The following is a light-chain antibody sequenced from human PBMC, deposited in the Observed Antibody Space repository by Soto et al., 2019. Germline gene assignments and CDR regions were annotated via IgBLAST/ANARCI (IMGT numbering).Light chain of an antibody. CDR3: QKYNSAPLT. J-gene: IGKJ4*01. Sequence: DIQMTQSPSSVSASLGHRVTITCRASQGFGVYLAWFQQKPGNVPKLLIYAASTLQSGFPSRFSGSGSETDFTLTISLLKPEDVATYYRQKYNSAPLTFGGGTKVEIK. V-gene: IGKV1-27*01. CDR2: AAS. CDR1: QGFGVY.